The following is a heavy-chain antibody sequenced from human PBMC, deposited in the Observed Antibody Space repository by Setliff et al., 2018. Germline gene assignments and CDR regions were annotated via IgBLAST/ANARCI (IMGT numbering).Heavy chain of an antibody. CDR3: ARHGGWTPFDF. D-gene: IGHD2-15*01. Sequence: SETLSLTCTVSGDSISGDYWSWIRQPPGKGLEWIGYIHSSGRSNYNPSLKSRVTTSIDTSKNQFSLRLTSATAADTAVYYCARHGGWTPFDFWGQGALVTVSS. V-gene: IGHV4-4*08. CDR2: IHSSGRS. J-gene: IGHJ4*02. CDR1: GDSISGDY.